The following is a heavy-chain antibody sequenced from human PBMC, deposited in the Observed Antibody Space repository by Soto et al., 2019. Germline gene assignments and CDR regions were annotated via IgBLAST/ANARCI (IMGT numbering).Heavy chain of an antibody. V-gene: IGHV5-10-1*01. CDR1: GYSFAGYW. D-gene: IGHD3-10*01. CDR3: ARLKITMVRGVIYYYYGMDV. J-gene: IGHJ6*02. CDR2: IDPSDSQT. Sequence: GESLKISCKGSGYSFAGYWITWVRQKPGKGLEWMGRIDPSDSQTYYSPSFRGHVTISVTKSITTVFLQWSSLRASDTAMYYCARLKITMVRGVIYYYYGMDVWGQGTTVTVSS.